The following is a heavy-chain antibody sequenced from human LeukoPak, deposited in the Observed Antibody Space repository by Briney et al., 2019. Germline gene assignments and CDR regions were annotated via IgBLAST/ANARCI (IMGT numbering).Heavy chain of an antibody. J-gene: IGHJ1*01. V-gene: IGHV3-23*01. CDR1: GFTFNNYA. CDR2: MTTTGSRT. D-gene: IGHD3-10*02. Sequence: GGSLRLSCAASGFTFNNYALSWVRQAPGKGLEWVSAMTTTGSRTYYADSVRGRFTISRDNSRNTLYLQMNSLRAEDTAIYYCAKELGGSCVVGRCSIGALCTYWGQGTLVTVSS. CDR3: AKELGGSCVVGRCSIGALCTY.